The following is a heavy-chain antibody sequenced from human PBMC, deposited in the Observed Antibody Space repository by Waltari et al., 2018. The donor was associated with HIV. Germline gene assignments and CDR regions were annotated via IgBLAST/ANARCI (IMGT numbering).Heavy chain of an antibody. CDR2: ISYDGSNK. CDR3: AWSIRSGRWFDP. D-gene: IGHD4-17*01. CDR1: GFTFSSYA. V-gene: IGHV3-30-3*01. Sequence: QVQLVESGGGVVQPGRSLRLSCAASGFTFSSYAMPWVRQAPGQGLEWVAVISYDGSNKYYADSVKGRFTISRDNSKNTLYLQMNSLRAEDTAVYYCAWSIRSGRWFDPWGQGTLVTVSS. J-gene: IGHJ5*02.